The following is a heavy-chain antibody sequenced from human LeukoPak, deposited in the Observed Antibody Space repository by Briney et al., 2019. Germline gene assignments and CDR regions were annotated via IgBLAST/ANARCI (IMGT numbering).Heavy chain of an antibody. D-gene: IGHD3-9*01. Sequence: PGGSLRLSCAASGFTFSSYEMNWVRQAPGKGLEWLSYIGSSDSTTHYADSVKGRFTISRDNAKNSLYLQMNSLRAEDTAVYYCAKDRRRDDVLTGSFSDWGQGTLVTVSS. CDR2: IGSSDSTT. CDR1: GFTFSSYE. CDR3: AKDRRRDDVLTGSFSD. J-gene: IGHJ4*02. V-gene: IGHV3-48*03.